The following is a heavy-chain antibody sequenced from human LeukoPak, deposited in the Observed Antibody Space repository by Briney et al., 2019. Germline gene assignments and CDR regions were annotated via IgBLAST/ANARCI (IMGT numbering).Heavy chain of an antibody. J-gene: IGHJ4*02. CDR2: IGAYDGNT. D-gene: IGHD5-18*01. Sequence: ASVKVSCKASGYTFTSYGISWVRQAPGQGLEWMGWIGAYDGNTNYAQKLQGRVTMTTDTSTSTAYMELRSLRSDDTAVYYCARDRRGYSYGPRVTFDYWGQGTLVTVSS. V-gene: IGHV1-18*01. CDR1: GYTFTSYG. CDR3: ARDRRGYSYGPRVTFDY.